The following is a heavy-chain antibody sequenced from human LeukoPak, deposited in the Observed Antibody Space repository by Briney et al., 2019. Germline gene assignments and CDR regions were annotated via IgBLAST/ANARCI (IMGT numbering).Heavy chain of an antibody. CDR1: GFTFSSYA. CDR2: IRGSGGST. J-gene: IGHJ6*03. CDR3: ARESIVVVPAAIDYYYYMDV. V-gene: IGHV3-23*01. Sequence: GGSLRLSCAVSGFTFSSYAMSWVRQAPGKGLEWVSAIRGSGGSTYYADSVKGRFTISRDNSKNTLYLQMNSLRAEDTAVYYCARESIVVVPAAIDYYYYMDVWGKGNTVTVSS. D-gene: IGHD2-2*02.